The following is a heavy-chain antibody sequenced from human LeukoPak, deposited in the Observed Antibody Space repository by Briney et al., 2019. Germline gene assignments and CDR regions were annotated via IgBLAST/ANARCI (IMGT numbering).Heavy chain of an antibody. CDR3: ARLSEYQLLYDY. J-gene: IGHJ4*02. Sequence: PSETLSLTCTVSGGSISSSSYYWGWIRQPPGKGLEWIGSIYYSGSTYYNPSLKSRVTISVDTSKNQFSLKLSSVTAADTAVYYCARLSEYQLLYDYWGQGTLVTVSS. CDR2: IYYSGST. CDR1: GGSISSSSYY. V-gene: IGHV4-39*01. D-gene: IGHD2-2*02.